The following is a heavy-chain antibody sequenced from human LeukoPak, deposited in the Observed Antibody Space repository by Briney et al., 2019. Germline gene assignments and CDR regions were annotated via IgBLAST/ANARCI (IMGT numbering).Heavy chain of an antibody. CDR3: AGGVAAVSDV. D-gene: IGHD6-13*01. Sequence: KSSETLSLTCAVYGGSFSGYYWSWIRQPPGKGLESIGEINHSGSTNYNPSLKSRVTISVDTSKNQFSLKLSSVTAADTAVYYCAGGVAAVSDVWGKGTTVTVSS. CDR1: GGSFSGYY. V-gene: IGHV4-34*01. J-gene: IGHJ6*04. CDR2: INHSGST.